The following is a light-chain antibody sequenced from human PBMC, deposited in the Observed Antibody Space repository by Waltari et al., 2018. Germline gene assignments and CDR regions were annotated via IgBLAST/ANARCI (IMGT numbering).Light chain of an antibody. J-gene: IGKJ3*01. CDR2: GAS. CDR3: QQRTNLAGFT. V-gene: IGKV3-11*01. Sequence: ETVLTQFPATLSLSPGERPTLSCRASQSVDTYLAWYQQKRGQAPRLLIYGASNRATGIPARFSGSGSGTDFTLTISSLEPEDFAVYFCQQRTNLAGFTFGPGTYVDMK. CDR1: QSVDTY.